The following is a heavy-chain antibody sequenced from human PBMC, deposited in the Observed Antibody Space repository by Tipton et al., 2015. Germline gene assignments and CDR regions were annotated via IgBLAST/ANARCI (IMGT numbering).Heavy chain of an antibody. J-gene: IGHJ4*02. CDR2: ITWKSDNI. CDR3: AKDFVIRGGSWYPIDY. CDR1: GFTFDDYA. V-gene: IGHV3-9*01. Sequence: RSLRLSCEASGFTFDDYAMHWVRQAPGKGLEWVSGITWKSDNIGYADSVKGRFTISRDNAKNSLYLEMNSLRPEDTALYYCAKDFVIRGGSWYPIDYWGQGTLVTVSA. D-gene: IGHD6-13*01.